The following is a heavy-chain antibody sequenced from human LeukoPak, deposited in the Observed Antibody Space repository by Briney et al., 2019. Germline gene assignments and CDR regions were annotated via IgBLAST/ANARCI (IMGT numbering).Heavy chain of an antibody. CDR1: GFTFSSYA. V-gene: IGHV3-30-3*01. Sequence: GRSLRLSCAASGFTFSSYAMHWVRQAPGKGLEWVAVISYDGSNKYYADSVKGRFTISRDNSKNTLYLQMNSLRAEDTAVYYCARDLSGYGSGSYYRMGIDYWGQGTLVTVSS. J-gene: IGHJ4*02. CDR2: ISYDGSNK. D-gene: IGHD3-10*01. CDR3: ARDLSGYGSGSYYRMGIDY.